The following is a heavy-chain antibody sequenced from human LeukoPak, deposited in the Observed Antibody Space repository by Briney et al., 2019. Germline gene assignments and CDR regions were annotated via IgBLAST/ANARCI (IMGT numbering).Heavy chain of an antibody. Sequence: GGSLRLSYAASGFTFSAYDMNWVRQAPGKGLEWVSYISRDSAFVYYADSVKGRLTISRDNAKNSLYLQMESLRGEDTAVYYCARDDASTARASGMDVWGIGTTVTVSS. V-gene: IGHV3-21*01. J-gene: IGHJ6*04. CDR3: ARDDASTARASGMDV. D-gene: IGHD6-6*01. CDR2: ISRDSAFV. CDR1: GFTFSAYD.